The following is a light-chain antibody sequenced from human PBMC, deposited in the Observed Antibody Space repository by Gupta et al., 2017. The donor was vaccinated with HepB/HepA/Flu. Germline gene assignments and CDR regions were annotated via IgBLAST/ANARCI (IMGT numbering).Light chain of an antibody. V-gene: IGLV2-11*01. CDR3: CSDATTYTGV. CDR1: SSDVGGYNY. J-gene: IGLJ1*01. Sequence: QSALTQPRSVSGSPGQSVTISCTGTSSDVGGYNYVSWYQQHPGKAPKLTIYDVSKRPSGVPGRFSASKAGNTASLTISVPQAEDEADYYCCSDATTYTGVFGTGTKVTVL. CDR2: DVS.